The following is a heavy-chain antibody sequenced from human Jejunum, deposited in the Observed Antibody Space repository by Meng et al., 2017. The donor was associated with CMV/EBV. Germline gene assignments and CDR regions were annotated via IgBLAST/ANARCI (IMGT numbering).Heavy chain of an antibody. CDR2: IFHSGSI. CDR3: AGRSSLTGWSFDS. V-gene: IGHV4-34*12. Sequence: CGVSGGAFTDYYYTWIRQAPGNGLEWIGQIFHSGSIAYNPSLRGRVTLSIDTSKNQFSLKLSSVTAADTAIYFCAGRSSLTGWSFDSWGQGTLVTVSS. D-gene: IGHD6-19*01. J-gene: IGHJ4*02. CDR1: GGAFTDYY.